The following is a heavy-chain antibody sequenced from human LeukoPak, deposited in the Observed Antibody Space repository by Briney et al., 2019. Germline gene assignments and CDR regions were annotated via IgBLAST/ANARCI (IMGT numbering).Heavy chain of an antibody. J-gene: IGHJ5*01. CDR3: ARSTVTTTSYNWFDS. CDR2: IYHSGST. Sequence: PSETLSLTCAVSGGSISSSNWWSWVRQPPGKGLEWIGEIYHSGSTNYNPSLKSRVTISVDKSKNQFSLKLSSVTAADTAVYYCARSTVTTTSYNWFDSWGQGTLVTVSS. CDR1: GGSISSSNW. D-gene: IGHD4-17*01. V-gene: IGHV4-4*02.